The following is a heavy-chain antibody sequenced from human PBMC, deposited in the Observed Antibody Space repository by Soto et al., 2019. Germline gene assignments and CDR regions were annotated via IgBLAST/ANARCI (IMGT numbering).Heavy chain of an antibody. D-gene: IGHD3-9*01. Sequence: SGGSLRLSCAASGFTFSSYGMHWVRQAPGKGLEWVAVIWYDGSNKYYADSVKGRFTISRDNSKNTLYLQMNSLRAEDTAVYYCARGKVLRYFDWLLSGAFDIWGQGTMVTVSS. CDR2: IWYDGSNK. CDR3: ARGKVLRYFDWLLSGAFDI. CDR1: GFTFSSYG. J-gene: IGHJ3*02. V-gene: IGHV3-33*01.